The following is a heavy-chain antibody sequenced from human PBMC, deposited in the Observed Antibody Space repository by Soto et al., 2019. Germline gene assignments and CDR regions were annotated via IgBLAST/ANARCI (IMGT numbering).Heavy chain of an antibody. V-gene: IGHV1-3*01. CDR1: GYTFTSYA. J-gene: IGHJ6*02. Sequence: ASVKVSCKASGYTFTSYAMHWVRHAPGQRLEWMGWINAGNGNTKYSQKFQGRVTITRDTSASTAYMELSSLRSEDTAVYYCARDRMVEPSGGMDVWGQGTTVTVSS. CDR2: INAGNGNT. CDR3: ARDRMVEPSGGMDV. D-gene: IGHD2-8*01.